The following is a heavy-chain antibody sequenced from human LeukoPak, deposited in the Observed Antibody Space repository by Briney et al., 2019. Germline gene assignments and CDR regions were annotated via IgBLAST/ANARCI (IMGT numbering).Heavy chain of an antibody. V-gene: IGHV4-39*07. CDR3: ARAAMVTRWFDP. CDR1: GGSISSSSYY. Sequence: SETLSLTCTVSGGSISSSSYYWGWIRQPPGKGLEWIGSIYYSGSTYYNPSLKSRVTISVDTSKNQFSLKLSSVTAADTAVYYCARAAMVTRWFDPWGQGTLVTVSS. D-gene: IGHD5-18*01. CDR2: IYYSGST. J-gene: IGHJ5*02.